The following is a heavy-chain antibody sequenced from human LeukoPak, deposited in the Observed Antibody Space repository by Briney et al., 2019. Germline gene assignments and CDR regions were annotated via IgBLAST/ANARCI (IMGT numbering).Heavy chain of an antibody. CDR1: GYTFTSYV. CDR3: ARVRNDYVWGSYRYTYYFDY. Sequence: GASVKVSCKASGYTFTSYVISWVRQAPGQGGEGMGWISAYNGNTNYAQKLQGRVTMTTDTSTSTPYMELRSMRSDDTAVYYCARVRNDYVWGSYRYTYYFDYWGQGTLVTVSS. V-gene: IGHV1-18*01. J-gene: IGHJ4*02. D-gene: IGHD3-16*02. CDR2: ISAYNGNT.